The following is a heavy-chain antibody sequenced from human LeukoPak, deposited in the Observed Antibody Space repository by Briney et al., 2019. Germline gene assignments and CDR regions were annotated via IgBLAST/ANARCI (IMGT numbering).Heavy chain of an antibody. Sequence: PSETLSLTCTVSDGSISRYYWSWIRQPPQKGLEWIGYIYYAGSTNYNPSLKSRVTISLDTSKDQFSLKLSSVTAADTAMYYCAGLGLHSTTADAFDIWGQGTMVTVSS. V-gene: IGHV4-59*01. CDR1: DGSISRYY. CDR3: AGLGLHSTTADAFDI. CDR2: IYYAGST. D-gene: IGHD6-13*01. J-gene: IGHJ3*02.